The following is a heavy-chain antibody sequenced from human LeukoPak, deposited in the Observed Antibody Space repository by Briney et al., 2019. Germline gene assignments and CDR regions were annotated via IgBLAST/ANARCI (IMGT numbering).Heavy chain of an antibody. Sequence: GGSLRLSCAASGFTFSRYNMNWVRQASGKGLEWVSSISSSSNYIYYADSVKGRLTISRDNAKNSLYLQMNSLRAEDTAVYYCARDMRTGDFWSGYSDYWGQGTLVTVSS. CDR2: ISSSSNYI. J-gene: IGHJ4*02. CDR1: GFTFSRYN. V-gene: IGHV3-21*01. D-gene: IGHD3-3*01. CDR3: ARDMRTGDFWSGYSDY.